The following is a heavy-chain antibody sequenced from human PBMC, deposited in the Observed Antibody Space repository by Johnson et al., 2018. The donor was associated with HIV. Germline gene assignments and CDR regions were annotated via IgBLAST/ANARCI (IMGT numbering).Heavy chain of an antibody. J-gene: IGHJ3*02. CDR2: IYSGGIT. CDR1: GFTVSSNY. Sequence: VQLVESGGGLIQPGGSLRLSCAASGFTVSSNYMSWVRQAPGKGLEWVSVIYSGGITYYADSVKGRFTISRDSSKNTLFLQMHSLRADGTAVYFCAKDGAFDIWGQGTLVTVSS. V-gene: IGHV3-53*01. CDR3: AKDGAFDI.